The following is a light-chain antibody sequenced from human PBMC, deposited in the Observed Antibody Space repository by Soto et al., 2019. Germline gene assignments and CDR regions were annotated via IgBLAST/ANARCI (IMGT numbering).Light chain of an antibody. CDR1: QSVSSY. V-gene: IGKV3-11*01. J-gene: IGKJ3*01. CDR3: QQRSNWPPIFT. CDR2: DAS. Sequence: EIVLTQSPATLSLSPGERATLSCRASQSVSSYLAWYQQKPGQAPRLLIYDASNRATGIPARFSGSGSGTDFSLTISSREPEEFAVYYCQQRSNWPPIFTFGPGTKVEIK.